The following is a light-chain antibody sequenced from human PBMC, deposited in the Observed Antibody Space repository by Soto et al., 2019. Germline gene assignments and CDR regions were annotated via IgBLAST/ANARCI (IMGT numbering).Light chain of an antibody. CDR1: QSVSSN. V-gene: IGKV3D-15*01. CDR2: GAS. Sequence: EVVMTQSPATLSMSPGESATLSCRASQSVSSNLAWYQQKPGQAPRLLFYGASTRATGIPARFSGGGSGTDFTLTISRLEPEDFAVYYCQQFSSYPLTFGGGTKVDIK. J-gene: IGKJ4*01. CDR3: QQFSSYPLT.